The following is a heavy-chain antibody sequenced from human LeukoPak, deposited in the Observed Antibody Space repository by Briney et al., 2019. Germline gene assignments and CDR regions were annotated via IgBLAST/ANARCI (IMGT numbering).Heavy chain of an antibody. J-gene: IGHJ6*03. V-gene: IGHV3-20*04. D-gene: IGHD2-2*01. CDR1: GFTFSGYA. CDR3: ARASRSSSCYGGACYFYYMDV. Sequence: GGSLRLSCAASGFTFSGYAMSWVRQAPGKGLEWVSGISRNCGNTGYADSVKGRFTISRDNAKNSLYLQMNSLRGDDTALYYCARASRSSSCYGGACYFYYMDVWGKGTTVTDSS. CDR2: ISRNCGNT.